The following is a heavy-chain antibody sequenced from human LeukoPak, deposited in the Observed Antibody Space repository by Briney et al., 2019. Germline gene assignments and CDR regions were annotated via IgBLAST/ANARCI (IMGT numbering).Heavy chain of an antibody. D-gene: IGHD1-1*01. V-gene: IGHV4-34*01. CDR1: GGSFSGYY. CDR2: INHSGST. J-gene: IGHJ4*02. CDR3: EGADREEAYNHRIDY. Sequence: SETLSLTCAVYGGSFSGYYWSWIRQPPGKGLEWIGEINHSGSTNYNPSLKSRVTISVDTSKNQSSLKVTSVTAADTAVYYCEGADREEAYNHRIDYWGQGTLVTVPS.